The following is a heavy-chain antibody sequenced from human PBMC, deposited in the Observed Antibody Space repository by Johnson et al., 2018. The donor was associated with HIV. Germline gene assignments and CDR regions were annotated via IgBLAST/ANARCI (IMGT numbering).Heavy chain of an antibody. J-gene: IGHJ3*02. CDR3: ALLRFLEWLLPGEAFDI. V-gene: IGHV3-23*04. D-gene: IGHD3-3*01. CDR1: GFTFSSYA. CDR2: ISGSGGST. Sequence: VQLVESGGGVVQPGRSLRLSCAASGFTFSSYAMSWVRQAPGKGLEWVSGISGSGGSTYYADSVKGRFTISRDNSTNTLYLQMNSLRAEDTAVYNCALLRFLEWLLPGEAFDIWGQGTMVTVSS.